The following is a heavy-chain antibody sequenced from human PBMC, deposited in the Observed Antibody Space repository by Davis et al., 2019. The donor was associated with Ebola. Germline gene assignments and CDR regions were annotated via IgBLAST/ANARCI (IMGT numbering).Heavy chain of an antibody. CDR1: GYTFTSYA. J-gene: IGHJ1*01. Sequence: AASVKVSCKASGYTFTSYAMHWVRQAPGQRLEWMGWINAGNGNTKYSQKFQGRVTITRDTSASTAYMELSSLRSEDTALYYCAREGDYIWSLQHWGQGTLLSVSS. CDR2: INAGNGNT. D-gene: IGHD3-16*01. CDR3: AREGDYIWSLQH. V-gene: IGHV1-3*01.